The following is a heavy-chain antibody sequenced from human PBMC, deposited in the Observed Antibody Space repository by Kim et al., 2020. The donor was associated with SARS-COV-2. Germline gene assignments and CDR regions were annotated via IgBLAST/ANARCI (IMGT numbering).Heavy chain of an antibody. CDR2: ISTSSTFV. Sequence: GGSLRLSCEASGFTFIDYSMDWVRQAPGKGLEWVSSISTSSTFVSYADSVKGRLIVSRDNANNLLFLHMTSLRAEDTAVYYCVRETRDGMDGWGKGTAVT. D-gene: IGHD2-2*01. CDR1: GFTFIDYS. J-gene: IGHJ6*03. CDR3: VRETRDGMDG. V-gene: IGHV3-21*06.